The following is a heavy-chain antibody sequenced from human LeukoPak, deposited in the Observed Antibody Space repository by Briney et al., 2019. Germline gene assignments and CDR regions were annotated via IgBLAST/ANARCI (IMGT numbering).Heavy chain of an antibody. D-gene: IGHD3-10*01. CDR3: ARSPRSGVDY. Sequence: ASVKVSCKASGYTFTSYYMHWVRQAPGQGLEWMGIINPSGGSTSYAQKFQGRVTMTRDTSTSTAYMELRSLRSEDTAVYYCARSPRSGVDYWGQGTLVTVSS. CDR1: GYTFTSYY. V-gene: IGHV1-46*01. CDR2: INPSGGST. J-gene: IGHJ4*02.